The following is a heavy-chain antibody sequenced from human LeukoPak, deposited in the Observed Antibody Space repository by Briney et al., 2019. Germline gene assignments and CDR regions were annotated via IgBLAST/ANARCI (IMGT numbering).Heavy chain of an antibody. CDR1: GFSISSGHY. CDR2: VYQSGTT. D-gene: IGHD5-18*01. V-gene: IGHV4-38-2*02. CDR3: ARIFIRNGYSSYFDC. Sequence: SETLSLTCTVSGFSISSGHYWGWVRQPPGAGLEWIGSVYQSGTTYYNPSLKSRVTTSVDMSKNQFSLRLRPVTAADTAVYYCARIFIRNGYSSYFDCWGQGTLVTASS. J-gene: IGHJ4*02.